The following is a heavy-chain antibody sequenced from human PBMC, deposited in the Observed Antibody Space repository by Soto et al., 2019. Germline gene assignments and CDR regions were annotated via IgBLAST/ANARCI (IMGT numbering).Heavy chain of an antibody. D-gene: IGHD5-18*01. CDR1: GYTFTSYD. CDR2: MNPNSDNT. V-gene: IGHV1-8*01. CDR3: AGQRGYSYGVYGMDV. Sequence: ASVKVSCKASGYTFTSYDINWVRQATGQGLEWMGWMNPNSDNTGYAQKFQGRVTMTRNTSISTAYMELSSLRSEDTAVYYCAGQRGYSYGVYGMDVWGQGTTVTVSS. J-gene: IGHJ6*02.